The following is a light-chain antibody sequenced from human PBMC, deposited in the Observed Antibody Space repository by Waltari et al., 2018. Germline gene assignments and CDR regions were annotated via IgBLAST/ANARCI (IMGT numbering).Light chain of an antibody. J-gene: IGLJ1*01. CDR2: EVS. Sequence: QSALTQPASVSGSPGQSITISCSGTDSDVGAYDFVSWYQQHPGKAPHLIIYEVSNRPSGISNLFSASKSGNTASLTISGLQAEDEADYCCSSYTTSSAPVVFGTGTRVTVL. CDR3: SSYTTSSAPVV. CDR1: DSDVGAYDF. V-gene: IGLV2-14*01.